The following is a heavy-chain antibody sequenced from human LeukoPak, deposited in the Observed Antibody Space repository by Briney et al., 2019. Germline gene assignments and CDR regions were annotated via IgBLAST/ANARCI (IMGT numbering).Heavy chain of an antibody. Sequence: PSETLSLTCAVSGGSISSSNWWSWVRQPPGKGLEWIGEIYHSGSTNYNPSLKSRVTISVDTSKNQFSLKLSSVTAADTAVYYCAREKRYYDFWSGYYSGFDYWGQGTLVTVSS. CDR1: GGSISSSNW. CDR3: AREKRYYDFWSGYYSGFDY. J-gene: IGHJ4*02. V-gene: IGHV4-4*02. D-gene: IGHD3-3*01. CDR2: IYHSGST.